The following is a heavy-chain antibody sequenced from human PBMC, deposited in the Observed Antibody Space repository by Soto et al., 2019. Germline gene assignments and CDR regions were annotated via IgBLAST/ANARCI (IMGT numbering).Heavy chain of an antibody. Sequence: QVQLVQSGAEVKKPGSSVKVSCKASGGTFSSYAISWVRQAPGQGLEWMGGIIPIFGTANYAQKFQGRVTITADESTSTAYMELSSLRSEDTAVYYCATDSSVPPAPVGWVGAFDIWGQGTMVTVSS. D-gene: IGHD2-2*01. J-gene: IGHJ3*02. V-gene: IGHV1-69*01. CDR1: GGTFSSYA. CDR2: IIPIFGTA. CDR3: ATDSSVPPAPVGWVGAFDI.